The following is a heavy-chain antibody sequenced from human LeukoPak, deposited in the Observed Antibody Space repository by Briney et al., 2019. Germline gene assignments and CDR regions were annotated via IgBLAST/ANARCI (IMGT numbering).Heavy chain of an antibody. V-gene: IGHV3-30*03. Sequence: GGSLRLSCAASGFTFSSYGMHWVRQAPGKGLEWVVVISYDGSNKYYADSVKGRFTISRDNSKNTLYLQMNSLGAEDTAVYYCARDEHQLLYGYYYYYMDVWGKGTTVTVSS. CDR1: GFTFSSYG. CDR3: ARDEHQLLYGYYYYYMDV. CDR2: ISYDGSNK. J-gene: IGHJ6*03. D-gene: IGHD2-2*02.